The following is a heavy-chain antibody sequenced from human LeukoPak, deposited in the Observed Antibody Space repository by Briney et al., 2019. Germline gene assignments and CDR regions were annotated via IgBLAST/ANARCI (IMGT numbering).Heavy chain of an antibody. D-gene: IGHD6-19*01. CDR2: VRASGDNT. J-gene: IGHJ4*02. CDR3: ARESVAGMIDY. V-gene: IGHV3-21*01. CDR1: GFSFSSYV. Sequence: PGGSLRLSCAASGFSFSSYVMSWVRQAPGKGLEWVSAVRASGDNTYYADSVKGRFTISRDNAKNSLYLQMNSLRAEDTAVYYCARESVAGMIDYWGQGTLVTVSS.